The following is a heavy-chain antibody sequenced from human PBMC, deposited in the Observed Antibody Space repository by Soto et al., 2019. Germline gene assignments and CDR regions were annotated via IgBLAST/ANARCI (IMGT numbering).Heavy chain of an antibody. V-gene: IGHV4-39*07. CDR1: GDSISSNSHY. J-gene: IGHJ6*02. CDR2: IYYDGSS. Sequence: SETLSLTCTVSGDSISSNSHYWGWIRQPPGKGLECIGYIYYDGSSYYNPSLKSRGTISLDRSKNQFSLNLRSVTAADTAVYYFAITTGMAGIVMDVWGQGTTVTVSS. D-gene: IGHD5-18*01. CDR3: AITTGMAGIVMDV.